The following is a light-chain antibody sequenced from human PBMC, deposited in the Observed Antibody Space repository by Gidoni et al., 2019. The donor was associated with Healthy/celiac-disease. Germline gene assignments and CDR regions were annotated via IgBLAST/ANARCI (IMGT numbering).Light chain of an antibody. CDR3: SSYTSSSTLV. CDR2: VVS. V-gene: IGLV2-14*01. J-gene: IGLJ1*01. CDR1: SSDVGGYNY. Sequence: QSALTQPASVSGSPGQSITISCTGTSSDVGGYNYVPWYHQHPGEAAKLMIYVVSTRPSGVSNRFSGSKSGNTASLTISGLQAEDEADYYCSSYTSSSTLVFGTGTKVTVL.